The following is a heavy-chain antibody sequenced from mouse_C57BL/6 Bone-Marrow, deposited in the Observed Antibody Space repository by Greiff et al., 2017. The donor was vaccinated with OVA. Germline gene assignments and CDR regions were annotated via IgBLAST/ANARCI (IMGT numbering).Heavy chain of an antibody. CDR1: GFTFSDYY. D-gene: IGHD1-1*01. CDR3: ARQGLLLWYFDV. CDR2: ISNGGGST. Sequence: EVKLVESGGGLVQPGGSLKLSCAASGFTFSDYYMYWVRQTPEKRLEWVAYISNGGGSTYYPDTVKGRFTISRDNAKNTLYLQMSRLKSEDTAMYYCARQGLLLWYFDVWGTGTTVTVSS. J-gene: IGHJ1*03. V-gene: IGHV5-12*01.